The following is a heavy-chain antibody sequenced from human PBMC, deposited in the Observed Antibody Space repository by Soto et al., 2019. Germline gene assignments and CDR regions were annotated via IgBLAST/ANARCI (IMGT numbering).Heavy chain of an antibody. V-gene: IGHV3-30-3*01. Sequence: QVQVVESGGGVVQPGKSLRLSCAASAFTLSKFVMHWVRQAPGRGLEWVAVTSNDGSNTFYADSVKGRFTISRDNSKNTVYLQMNSLRPEETAVYYCARVNLDVWGQGTTVTGSS. CDR1: AFTLSKFV. D-gene: IGHD1-7*01. J-gene: IGHJ6*02. CDR3: ARVNLDV. CDR2: TSNDGSNT.